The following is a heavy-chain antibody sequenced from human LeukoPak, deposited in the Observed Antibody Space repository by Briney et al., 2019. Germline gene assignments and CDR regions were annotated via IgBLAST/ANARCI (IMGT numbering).Heavy chain of an antibody. V-gene: IGHV4-39*07. CDR3: ARAMRGADYYGMDV. CDR1: GGSISSSSYY. D-gene: IGHD1-26*01. J-gene: IGHJ6*02. CDR2: IYYSGST. Sequence: SETLSLTCTVSGGSISSSSYYWGWIRQPPGKGLEWIGSIYYSGSTYYDPSLKSRVTMSVDTSKNQFSLKLRSVTAADTAVYYCARAMRGADYYGMDVWGQGTTVTVSS.